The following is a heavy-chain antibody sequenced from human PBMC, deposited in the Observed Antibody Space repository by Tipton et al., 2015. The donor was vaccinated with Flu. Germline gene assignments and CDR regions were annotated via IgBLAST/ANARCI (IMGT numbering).Heavy chain of an antibody. CDR2: MYTSFNT. J-gene: IGHJ3*02. CDR3: ARALERPDDFDM. V-gene: IGHV4-4*07. Sequence: TLSLTCTVSGASIDSYYWSWIRQSAGKGLEWIGRMYTSFNTKYNPSLKNRMTMSVDTSKNQFSLTLDSVTAADTAVYYCARALERPDDFDMWGQGTMVTVSS. CDR1: GASIDSYY. D-gene: IGHD1-1*01.